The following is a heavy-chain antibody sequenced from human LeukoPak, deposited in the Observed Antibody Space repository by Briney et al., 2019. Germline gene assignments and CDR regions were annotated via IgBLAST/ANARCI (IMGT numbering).Heavy chain of an antibody. D-gene: IGHD1-1*01. CDR2: IYTST. J-gene: IGHJ4*02. CDR1: GFTFSSYS. CDR3: ARSSGPKYYFDY. Sequence: PSGGSLRLSCAASGFTFSSYSMNWVRQAPGKGLEWVSLIYTSTYYADSVQGRFTISRDNSKNTLYLQMNSLRAEDTAVYYCARSSGPKYYFDYWGQGTLVTVSS. V-gene: IGHV3-66*01.